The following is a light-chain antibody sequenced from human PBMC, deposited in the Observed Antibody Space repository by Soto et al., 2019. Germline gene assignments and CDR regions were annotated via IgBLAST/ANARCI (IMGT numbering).Light chain of an antibody. CDR3: QQYNNWPPWT. V-gene: IGKV3-15*01. CDR2: GAS. CDR1: QSVSSN. Sequence: EIVMTQSPATLSVSPGERATLSCRASQSVSSNLAWYQQQPGQAPRLLIYGASTRATGIPARFSGSGSGTEFXXTXSSXXSEDFAVYYCQQYNNWPPWTFGQGTKVEIK. J-gene: IGKJ1*01.